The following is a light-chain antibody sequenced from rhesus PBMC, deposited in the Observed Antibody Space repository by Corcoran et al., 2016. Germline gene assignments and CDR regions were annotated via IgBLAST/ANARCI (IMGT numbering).Light chain of an antibody. CDR1: QDISTW. CDR3: QHHDNSPPT. V-gene: IGKV1-69*01. Sequence: DIQMTQSPSSLSASVGDRVTITCRASQDISTWLAWYQQKPGKAPNLLIYRASNLERGVPSRFSGSGSGTDFTLTISSLQPEDIATYYCQHHDNSPPTFGQGTKVEIK. J-gene: IGKJ1*01. CDR2: RAS.